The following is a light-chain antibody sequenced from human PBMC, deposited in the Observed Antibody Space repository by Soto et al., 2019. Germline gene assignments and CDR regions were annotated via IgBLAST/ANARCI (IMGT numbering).Light chain of an antibody. Sequence: DIQMTQSPSSLSASVGDRVTITCRASQDISDYLAWYQQKPGQVPKLLISAASTLQSGVPSRFRGSASGTDFTLTITGLQPDDFATCYWQNYNGPPWTFGQGTKVEIK. CDR2: AAS. J-gene: IGKJ1*01. CDR1: QDISDY. V-gene: IGKV1-27*01. CDR3: QNYNGPPWT.